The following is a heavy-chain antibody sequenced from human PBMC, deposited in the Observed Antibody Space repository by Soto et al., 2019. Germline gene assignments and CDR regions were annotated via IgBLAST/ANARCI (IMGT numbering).Heavy chain of an antibody. CDR2: IIPLLGIA. Sequence: QVQLVQSGAEVKKPGSSVKVSCKASGGTFSSYTISWVRQAPGQGREWVGRIIPLLGIANYAQKFQGRVTITADNSTSTAYMELSSLRSDDTAVYYCARIASMVRGVPFDPWGQGTLVTVSS. V-gene: IGHV1-69*02. CDR3: ARIASMVRGVPFDP. J-gene: IGHJ5*02. CDR1: GGTFSSYT. D-gene: IGHD3-10*01.